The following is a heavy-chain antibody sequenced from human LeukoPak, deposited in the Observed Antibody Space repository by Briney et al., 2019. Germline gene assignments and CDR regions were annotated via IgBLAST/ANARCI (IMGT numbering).Heavy chain of an antibody. CDR2: ISTSGGSS. D-gene: IGHD3-22*01. Sequence: PGESLRLACAASGFTFSSYAMSWVRQAPGKGLEWVSGISTSGGSSSYPDSVKGRLTISRDNPRNTLYMQMNSLRAEDTALYYCAIMHPYYDGSGYWVQWGQGTLVTVSS. CDR3: AIMHPYYDGSGYWVQ. J-gene: IGHJ4*02. V-gene: IGHV3-23*01. CDR1: GFTFSSYA.